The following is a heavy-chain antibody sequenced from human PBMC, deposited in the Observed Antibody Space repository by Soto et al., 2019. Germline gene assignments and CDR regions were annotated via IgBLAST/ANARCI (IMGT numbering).Heavy chain of an antibody. J-gene: IGHJ6*02. CDR3: ARDGGSAYSYGFNDYYGMDV. Sequence: GGSLRLSCAASGFTFSSYWMSWVRQAPGKGLEWVANIKQDGSEKYYVDSVKGRFTISRDNAKNSLYLQMNSLRAEDTAVYYCARDGGSAYSYGFNDYYGMDVWGQGTTVTVSS. V-gene: IGHV3-7*05. CDR1: GFTFSSYW. D-gene: IGHD5-18*01. CDR2: IKQDGSEK.